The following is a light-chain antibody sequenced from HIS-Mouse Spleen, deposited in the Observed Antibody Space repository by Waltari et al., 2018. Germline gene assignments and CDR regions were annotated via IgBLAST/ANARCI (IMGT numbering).Light chain of an antibody. CDR3: AAWDDSLSGPV. V-gene: IGLV1-47*01. Sequence: QSVLTQPPSASGTPGQRVTISCSGSSSNIGSNYVYWYQQLPGTAPKLLIDRNNQRPSGVPDRCSGSKSGTAASLAISGLRSEDEADYYCAAWDDSLSGPVFGGGTKLTVL. CDR2: RNN. J-gene: IGLJ3*02. CDR1: SSNIGSNY.